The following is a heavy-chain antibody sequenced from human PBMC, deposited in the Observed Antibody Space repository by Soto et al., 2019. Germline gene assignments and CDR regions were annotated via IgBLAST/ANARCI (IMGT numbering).Heavy chain of an antibody. D-gene: IGHD3-10*01. Sequence: GGSLRLSCAASGFTFSSYGMHWVRQAPGKGLEWVAVISYDGSNKYYADSVKGRFTISRDNSKNTLYLQMNSLRAEDTAVYYCAKGAGWGSGTIKDYWGQGTLVTVSS. J-gene: IGHJ4*02. V-gene: IGHV3-30*18. CDR3: AKGAGWGSGTIKDY. CDR2: ISYDGSNK. CDR1: GFTFSSYG.